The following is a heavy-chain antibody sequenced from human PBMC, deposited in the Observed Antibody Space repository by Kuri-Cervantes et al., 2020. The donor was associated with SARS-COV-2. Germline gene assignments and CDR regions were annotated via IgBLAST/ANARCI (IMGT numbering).Heavy chain of an antibody. CDR1: GFTFDDYG. D-gene: IGHD2-15*01. CDR3: ARGGGEVVSYGMDV. J-gene: IGHJ6*02. Sequence: GGSLRLSCAASGFTFDDYGMSWVRQAPGKGLEWVSGINWNGGSTGYADSVKGRFTISRDNAKDTVYVQMNSLRVDDTAVYYCARGGGEVVSYGMDVWGQGTTVTVSS. V-gene: IGHV3-20*04. CDR2: INWNGGST.